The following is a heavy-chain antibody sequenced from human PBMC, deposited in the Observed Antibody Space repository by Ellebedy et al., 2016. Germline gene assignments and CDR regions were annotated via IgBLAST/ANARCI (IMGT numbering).Heavy chain of an antibody. D-gene: IGHD2-2*01. J-gene: IGHJ6*03. CDR1: GGSFSGYY. CDR2: INHSGST. Sequence: SETLSLXCAVYGGSFSGYYWSWIRQPPGKGLEWIGEINHSGSTNYNPSLKSRVTISVDTSKNQFSLKLSSVTAADTAVYYCARGRVPGGYMDVWGKGTTVTVSS. CDR3: ARGRVPGGYMDV. V-gene: IGHV4-34*01.